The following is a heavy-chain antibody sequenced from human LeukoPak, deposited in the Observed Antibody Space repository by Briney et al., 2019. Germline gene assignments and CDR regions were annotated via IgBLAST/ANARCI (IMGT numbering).Heavy chain of an antibody. J-gene: IGHJ6*03. CDR3: GIADIVAAGLYYYYMDV. CDR1: AFTVSSNY. V-gene: IGHV3-66*02. CDR2: IYSGGST. Sequence: GGSLRLSCAASAFTVSSNYMSWVRQAPGKGLEWVSAIYSGGSTYYADSVKGGFSTSTDNSKNTTYFQIISLRAEDTAAYYCGIADIVAAGLYYYYMDVWGKGTTVTVSS. D-gene: IGHD6-13*01.